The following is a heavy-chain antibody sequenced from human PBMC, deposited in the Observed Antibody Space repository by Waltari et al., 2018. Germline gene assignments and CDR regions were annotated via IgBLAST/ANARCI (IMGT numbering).Heavy chain of an antibody. CDR2: IYYSGST. J-gene: IGHJ5*02. CDR1: GGSISSHY. D-gene: IGHD3-10*01. Sequence: QVQLQESGPGLVKPSETLSLTCTVPGGSISSHYWSWIRQPPGKGLEWIGYIYYSGSTNYNPSLKSRVTISVDTSKNQFSLKLSSVTAADTAVYYCARVKRGVGSFDPWGQGTLVTVSS. CDR3: ARVKRGVGSFDP. V-gene: IGHV4-59*11.